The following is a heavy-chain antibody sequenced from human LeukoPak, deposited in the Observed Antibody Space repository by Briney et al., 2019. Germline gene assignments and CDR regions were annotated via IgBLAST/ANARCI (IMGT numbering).Heavy chain of an antibody. J-gene: IGHJ5*02. CDR1: GFAFNYFG. Sequence: PGGSLRLSCAASGFAFNYFGMNWVRQAPGKGLEWAAFISYDGSKKYYADSVKGRFTISRDNSNNTLYLLMNSLRPEDTSLYYCAKSRQSDTSDSYTGNLFVPWGKGTLVTVSS. CDR3: AKSRQSDTSDSYTGNLFVP. V-gene: IGHV3-30*02. D-gene: IGHD2-2*01. CDR2: ISYDGSKK.